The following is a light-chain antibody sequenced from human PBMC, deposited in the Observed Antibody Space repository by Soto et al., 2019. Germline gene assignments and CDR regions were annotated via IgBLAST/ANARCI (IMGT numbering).Light chain of an antibody. J-gene: IGKJ1*01. CDR2: KAS. Sequence: DIQMTQSPSTLSASVGDRVTITCRASQTIDSWLAWYQQRPGKPPNLLIYKASTLASGVPSRFSGSGSGTEFTLTLNRLKPDDFATYYCQQYHIYSGTFGQGTKVEIK. CDR3: QQYHIYSGT. V-gene: IGKV1-5*03. CDR1: QTIDSW.